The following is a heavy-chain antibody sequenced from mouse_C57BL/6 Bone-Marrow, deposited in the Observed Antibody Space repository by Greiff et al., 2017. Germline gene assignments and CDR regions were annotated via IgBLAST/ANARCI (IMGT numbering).Heavy chain of an antibody. J-gene: IGHJ3*01. CDR3: ARPRFYGNSWFAY. CDR1: GFTFSDYG. D-gene: IGHD2-1*01. V-gene: IGHV5-17*01. Sequence: EVNLVESGGGLVKPGGSLKLSCAASGFTFSDYGMHWVRQAPEKGLEWVAYISSGSSTIYYADTVKGRFTISRDNAKNTLFLQMTSLRSEDTAMYYCARPRFYGNSWFAYWGQGTLVTVSA. CDR2: ISSGSSTI.